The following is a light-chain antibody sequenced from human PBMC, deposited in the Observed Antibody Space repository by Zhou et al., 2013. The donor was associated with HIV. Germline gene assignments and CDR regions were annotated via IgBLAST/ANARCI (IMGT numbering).Light chain of an antibody. V-gene: IGKV3-15*01. CDR2: DTS. J-gene: IGKJ1*01. Sequence: EVVMTQSPSTLSVSPGERVTLSCRASQNVFSNLAWYQQKPGQAPSLLIYDTSTRATGVPARFSGSGSGRDFTLTISGLQPEDFATYFCQQYHDFPWTFGNGTTVEVK. CDR3: QQYHDFPWT. CDR1: QNVFSN.